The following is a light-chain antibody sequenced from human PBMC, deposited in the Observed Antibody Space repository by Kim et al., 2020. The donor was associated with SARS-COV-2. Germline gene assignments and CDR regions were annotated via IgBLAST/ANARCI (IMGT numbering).Light chain of an antibody. Sequence: QAGLTQPPSVSKGLRQTATLTCTGNSNNVGNQGTTWLQQHQGHPPKLLSYRNNNRPSGISERLSASRSANTASLTITGLQPEDEADDYCSAWDSSLSALVFGGGTQLTVL. V-gene: IGLV10-54*01. CDR1: SNNVGNQG. CDR3: SAWDSSLSALV. J-gene: IGLJ3*02. CDR2: RNN.